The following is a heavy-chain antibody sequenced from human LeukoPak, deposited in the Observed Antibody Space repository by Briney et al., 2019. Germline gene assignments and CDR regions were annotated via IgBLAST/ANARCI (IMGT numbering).Heavy chain of an antibody. CDR1: GHSFTNYW. CDR2: IYLSDSDT. D-gene: IGHD1-20*01. J-gene: IGHJ5*02. V-gene: IGHV5-51*01. CDR3: ARLASITGQNCFDP. Sequence: GESLKISCKGCGHSFTNYWIVWVRQMPGKGLEWMGMIYLSDSDTRYSPTFQGQVTISADKSINTAYLQWSSLKASDTAMYYCARLASITGQNCFDPRGQGTLVTVSS.